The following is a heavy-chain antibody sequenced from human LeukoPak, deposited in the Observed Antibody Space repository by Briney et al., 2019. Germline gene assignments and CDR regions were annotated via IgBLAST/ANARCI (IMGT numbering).Heavy chain of an antibody. V-gene: IGHV4-59*01. CDR1: GGSISSYY. D-gene: IGHD3-10*01. CDR3: ARASDPFGSGSGVDS. Sequence: SETLSLTCTVSGGSISSYYWSWIRQPPGKGLEWIGYIYYSGSTNYNPSLKSRASISIDTAKNQFSLKLNSVTAADTAVYYCARASDPFGSGSGVDSLGQGTLVTVSS. J-gene: IGHJ4*02. CDR2: IYYSGST.